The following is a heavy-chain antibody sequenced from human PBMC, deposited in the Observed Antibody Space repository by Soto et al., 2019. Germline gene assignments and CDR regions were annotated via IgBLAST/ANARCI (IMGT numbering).Heavy chain of an antibody. D-gene: IGHD5-18*01. J-gene: IGHJ4*02. CDR3: ARDSSGPGYSYGKFDY. CDR1: GVSVSTGGYF. CDR2: IYYSGMT. V-gene: IGHV4-31*03. Sequence: SDTLSLTCTASGVSVSTGGYFWTWIRQHPGKGLEWIGNIYYSGMTYYNPSLRGRVSISLDPSESQFSLKLNSVTAADTAVYYCARDSSGPGYSYGKFDYWSQGALVPVSS.